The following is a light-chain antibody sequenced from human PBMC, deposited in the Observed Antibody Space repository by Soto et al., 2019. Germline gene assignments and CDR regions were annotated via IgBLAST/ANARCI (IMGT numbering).Light chain of an antibody. CDR2: DAS. Sequence: VLTQSPATLSLSPGERATLSCRASQSVGTYLAWYQQRPGQAPRLLIYDASNRATGIPARFSGSRSATDYTLTISSLQPEDFAVYYCQQRLSWPPFTFVPGAKLDLK. V-gene: IGKV3-11*01. J-gene: IGKJ3*01. CDR1: QSVGTY. CDR3: QQRLSWPPFT.